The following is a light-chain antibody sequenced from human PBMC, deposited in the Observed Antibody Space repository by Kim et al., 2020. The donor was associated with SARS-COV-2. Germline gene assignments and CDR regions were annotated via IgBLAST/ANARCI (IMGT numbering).Light chain of an antibody. CDR2: GAS. CDR3: QQYSYSPGT. CDR1: QSVTSSY. J-gene: IGKJ1*01. Sequence: LSPGERATLSCRASQSVTSSYLAWYQQRPGQAPRLLIYGASSRATGIPDRFSGSGSGTDFTLTISRLEPEDFAVYFCQQYSYSPGTFGQGTKVDIK. V-gene: IGKV3-20*01.